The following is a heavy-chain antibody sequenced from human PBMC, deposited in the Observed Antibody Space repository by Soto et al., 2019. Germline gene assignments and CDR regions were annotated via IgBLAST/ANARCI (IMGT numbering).Heavy chain of an antibody. Sequence: ASVKVSCKASGYTFTSYGISWVRQAPGQGLEWMGWISDYNGNTNYAQKLQGRVTMTTDTSTSTAYMELRSLRSDDTAVYYCAREGGYGDYEVDAFDIWGQGTMVTVSS. J-gene: IGHJ3*02. D-gene: IGHD4-17*01. CDR1: GYTFTSYG. V-gene: IGHV1-18*01. CDR3: AREGGYGDYEVDAFDI. CDR2: ISDYNGNT.